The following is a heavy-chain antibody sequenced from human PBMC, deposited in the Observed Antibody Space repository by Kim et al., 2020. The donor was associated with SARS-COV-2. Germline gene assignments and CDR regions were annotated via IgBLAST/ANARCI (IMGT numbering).Heavy chain of an antibody. Sequence: KSRFTISVDTSKNQFSLKLSSVTAADTAVYYCARAFYGDYVGDYYYGMDVWGQGTTVTVSS. J-gene: IGHJ6*02. CDR3: ARAFYGDYVGDYYYGMDV. V-gene: IGHV4-31*02. D-gene: IGHD4-17*01.